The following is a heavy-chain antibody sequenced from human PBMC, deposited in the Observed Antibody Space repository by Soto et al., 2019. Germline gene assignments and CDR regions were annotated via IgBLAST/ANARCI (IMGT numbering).Heavy chain of an antibody. CDR1: GYTFTSYG. CDR3: ARDQLSSGYSSSLGSYYYYGMDV. CDR2: ISAYNGNT. Sequence: QVQLVQSGAEVKKPGASVKVSCKASGYTFTSYGISWVRQAPGQGLEWMGWISAYNGNTNYAQKLQGRVTMTTDTSTSTAYVELRSLRSDDTAVYYCARDQLSSGYSSSLGSYYYYGMDVWGQGTTVTVSS. J-gene: IGHJ6*02. V-gene: IGHV1-18*01. D-gene: IGHD6-13*01.